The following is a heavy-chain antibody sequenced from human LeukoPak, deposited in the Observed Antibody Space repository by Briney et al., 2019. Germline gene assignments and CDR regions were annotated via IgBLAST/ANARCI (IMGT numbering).Heavy chain of an antibody. J-gene: IGHJ6*02. CDR2: IYSGGST. Sequence: GGSLRLSCAASGFTVSSNYMSWVRQAPGKGLEWVSVIYSGGSTYYADSVKGRFTISRDNSKNTLYLQMNNLRAEDTAVYYCARRPSGSYYYYGMDVWGQGTTVTVSS. CDR1: GFTVSSNY. V-gene: IGHV3-53*01. D-gene: IGHD1-26*01. CDR3: ARRPSGSYYYYGMDV.